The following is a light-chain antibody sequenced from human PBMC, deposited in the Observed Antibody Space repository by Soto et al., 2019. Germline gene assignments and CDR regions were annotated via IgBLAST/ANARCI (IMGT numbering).Light chain of an antibody. J-gene: IGLJ1*01. CDR2: GVS. CDR1: SSDVGGYNF. Sequence: QSVLTQPRSVSGSPGQSVTISCSGTSSDVGGYNFVSWYQQHPGTAPKLMIYGVSRRPSGVPDRFSGSKSGNTASLTISGLQAEDEADYYCCSYAGGYTFVFGTGSKVTVL. CDR3: CSYAGGYTFV. V-gene: IGLV2-11*01.